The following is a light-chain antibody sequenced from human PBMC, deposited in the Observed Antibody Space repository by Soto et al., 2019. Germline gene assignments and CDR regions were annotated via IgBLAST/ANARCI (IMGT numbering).Light chain of an antibody. J-gene: IGKJ1*01. CDR2: AAS. CDR1: QGVGRN. Sequence: EIVMTQSPATLSVSPGEGVTLSCRARQGVGRNFAWYQQKPGQAPRLLIYAASTRATGIPARFSGSGSGTEFTLTISSLQSEDFAVYYCQQYTKWWTFGQGTKVEIK. V-gene: IGKV3-15*01. CDR3: QQYTKWWT.